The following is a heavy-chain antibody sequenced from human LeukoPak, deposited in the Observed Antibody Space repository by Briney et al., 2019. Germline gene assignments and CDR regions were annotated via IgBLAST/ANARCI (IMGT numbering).Heavy chain of an antibody. CDR3: ARDVSGVIDY. D-gene: IGHD5/OR15-5a*01. V-gene: IGHV4-39*07. J-gene: IGHJ4*02. CDR2: IYYSGST. Sequence: PSETLSLTCTVSGGSISSSSYYWGWIRQPPGKGLEWIGSIYYSGSTYYNPSLKSRVTISVDTSKNQFSLKLSSVTAADTAVYYCARDVSGVIDYWGQGTLVTVSS. CDR1: GGSISSSSYY.